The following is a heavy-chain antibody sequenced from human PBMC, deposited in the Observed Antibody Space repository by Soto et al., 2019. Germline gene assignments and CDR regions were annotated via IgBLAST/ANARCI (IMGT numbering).Heavy chain of an antibody. CDR2: ISYDGSNK. CDR3: AKARTQLWLTFDY. Sequence: GGSLRLSCAASGFTFRTYWMAWVRQTPGKGLEWVAVISYDGSNKYYADSVKGRFTISRDNSKNTLYLQMNSLRAEDTAVYYCAKARTQLWLTFDYWGQGXLVTVYS. CDR1: GFTFRTYW. J-gene: IGHJ4*02. D-gene: IGHD5-18*01. V-gene: IGHV3-30*18.